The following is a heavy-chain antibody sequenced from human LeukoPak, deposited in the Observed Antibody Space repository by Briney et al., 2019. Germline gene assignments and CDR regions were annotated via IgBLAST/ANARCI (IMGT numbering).Heavy chain of an antibody. CDR2: ISNSGGFT. Sequence: GGSLRLSCAASGFTFSSYAMTWVRQAPGKGLEWVSGISNSGGFTYYADSVKGRLTISRDNSKNTLYLQMNSLIAEDTALYYCAILYSTNYWGQGTLVTVSS. J-gene: IGHJ4*02. D-gene: IGHD6-13*01. CDR3: AILYSTNY. CDR1: GFTFSSYA. V-gene: IGHV3-23*01.